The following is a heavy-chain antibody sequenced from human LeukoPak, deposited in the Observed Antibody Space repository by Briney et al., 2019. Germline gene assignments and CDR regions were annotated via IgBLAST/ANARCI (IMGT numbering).Heavy chain of an antibody. CDR1: GYTXTSYG. D-gene: IGHD3-22*01. V-gene: IGHV1-18*01. Sequence: ASVKVSCKASGYTXTSYGISWVRQAPGQGLEWMGWISAYNGNTNYAQKLQGRVTMTTDTSTSTAYMELRSLRSDDTAVYYCARFARPCGYDAFDIWGQGTMVTVSS. CDR3: ARFARPCGYDAFDI. CDR2: ISAYNGNT. J-gene: IGHJ3*02.